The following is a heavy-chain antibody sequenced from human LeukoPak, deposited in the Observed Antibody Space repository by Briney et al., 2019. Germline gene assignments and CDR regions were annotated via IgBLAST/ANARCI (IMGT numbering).Heavy chain of an antibody. D-gene: IGHD3-3*01. CDR1: GSSISSYY. Sequence: SETLSLTCTVSGSSISSYYWSWIRQPAGKGLEWIGRIYTSGSTNYNPSLKSRVTMSVDTSKNQFSLKLSSVTAADTAVYYCARSPRAYDFWSGYYSGWGQGTLVTVSS. V-gene: IGHV4-4*07. J-gene: IGHJ4*02. CDR3: ARSPRAYDFWSGYYSG. CDR2: IYTSGST.